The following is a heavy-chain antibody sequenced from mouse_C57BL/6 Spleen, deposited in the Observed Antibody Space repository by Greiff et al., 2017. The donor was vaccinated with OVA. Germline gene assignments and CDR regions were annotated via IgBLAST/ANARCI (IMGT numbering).Heavy chain of an antibody. CDR2: IRYAGSN. V-gene: IGHV3-6*01. J-gene: IGHJ2*01. CDR1: GYSITSGYF. Sequence: EVQLQQSGPGLVKPSQSLSLTCSVTGYSITSGYFWNWIRQFPGNNLEWMGYIRYAGSNNYNPSLKTRISITRDTSKNQFFLKLNSVTTEDTATYYCARESLYYVDYWGQGTTLTVSS. CDR3: ARESLYYVDY.